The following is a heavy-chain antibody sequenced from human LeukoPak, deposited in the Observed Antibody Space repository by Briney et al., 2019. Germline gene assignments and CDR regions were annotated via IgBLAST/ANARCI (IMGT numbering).Heavy chain of an antibody. CDR2: IYYSGST. CDR1: GGSISSSSYY. V-gene: IGHV4-39*07. D-gene: IGHD5-12*01. CDR3: ASDGGYDLYYYYGMDV. Sequence: SETLSLTCTVSGGSISSSSYYWGWIRQPPGKGLEWIGSIYYSGSTYYNPSLKSRVTISVDTSKNQFSLKLSSVTAADTAVYYCASDGGYDLYYYYGMDVWGQGTTVTVSS. J-gene: IGHJ6*02.